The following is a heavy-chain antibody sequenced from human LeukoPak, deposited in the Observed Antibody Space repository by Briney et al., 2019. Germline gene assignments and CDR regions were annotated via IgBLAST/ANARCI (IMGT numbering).Heavy chain of an antibody. CDR1: GFTFSSYA. Sequence: PGGSLRLSCAASGFTFSSYAMHWVRQAPGKGLEWVAVISYDGSNKYYADSVKGRFTISRDNSKNTLYLQMNSLRAEDTAVYYCAFRLQLGYCSGGSCCPECPWGQGTLVTVSS. J-gene: IGHJ5*02. CDR3: AFRLQLGYCSGGSCCPECP. D-gene: IGHD2-15*01. V-gene: IGHV3-30-3*01. CDR2: ISYDGSNK.